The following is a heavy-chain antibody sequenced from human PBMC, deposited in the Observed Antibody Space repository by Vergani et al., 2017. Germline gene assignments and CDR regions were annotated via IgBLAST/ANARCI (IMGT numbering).Heavy chain of an antibody. CDR1: GYTFTGYY. V-gene: IGHV1-2*02. CDR2: INPNSGGT. D-gene: IGHD3-10*01. Sequence: QVQLVQSGAEVKKPGASVKVSCKASGYTFTGYYMHWVRQAPGQGLEWMGWINPNSGGTNYAQKFQGRVTMTRDTSISKAYKRLSRWRSDDTAVYYCGSEFGGYSQGGWFDSWGQGTLVTVSS. CDR3: GSEFGGYSQGGWFDS. J-gene: IGHJ5*01.